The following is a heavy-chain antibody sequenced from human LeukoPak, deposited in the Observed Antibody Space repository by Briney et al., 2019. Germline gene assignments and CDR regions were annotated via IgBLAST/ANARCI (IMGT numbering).Heavy chain of an antibody. V-gene: IGHV3-23*01. CDR3: AKRGVVIRVILVGFHKEAYYFDS. D-gene: IGHD3-22*01. CDR1: GITLSNYG. Sequence: GRSLRLSCAVSGITLSNYGMSWVRQAPGKGLEWVAGISGSGGSTNYADYVKGRFTISRDNPKNTLYLQLNSLRAEDTAVYFCAKRGVVIRVILVGFHKEAYYFDSWGQGALVTVSS. J-gene: IGHJ4*02. CDR2: ISGSGGST.